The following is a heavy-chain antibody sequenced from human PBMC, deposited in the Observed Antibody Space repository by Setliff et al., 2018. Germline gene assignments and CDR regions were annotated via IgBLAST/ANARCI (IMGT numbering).Heavy chain of an antibody. Sequence: LPETLSLTCAVSSYSISTNYYWGWIRQPPGKGLEWIGSIYHSGSTYYNPSLKSRVTISVDTSKNQFSLKLTSVTAADTAVHYCARVGAVNYDFDSWGQGTLVTVSS. J-gene: IGHJ4*02. CDR2: IYHSGST. CDR3: ARVGAVNYDFDS. V-gene: IGHV4-38-2*01. CDR1: SYSISTNYY. D-gene: IGHD3-10*01.